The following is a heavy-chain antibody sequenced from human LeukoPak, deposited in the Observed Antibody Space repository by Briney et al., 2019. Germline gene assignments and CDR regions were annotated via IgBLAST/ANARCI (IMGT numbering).Heavy chain of an antibody. Sequence: ASVKVSCKASGYTFTSYGISWVRQAPGQGLEWMGWISAYNGNTNYAQKLQGRVTMTTDTSTSTAYMELRSLRSDDTAVYYCARIWLVRGYYYMDVWGKGTTVTVPS. CDR1: GYTFTSYG. J-gene: IGHJ6*03. CDR2: ISAYNGNT. D-gene: IGHD6-19*01. V-gene: IGHV1-18*01. CDR3: ARIWLVRGYYYMDV.